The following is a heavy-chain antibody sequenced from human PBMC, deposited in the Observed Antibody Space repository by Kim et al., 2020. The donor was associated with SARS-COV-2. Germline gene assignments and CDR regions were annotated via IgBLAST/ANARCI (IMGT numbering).Heavy chain of an antibody. D-gene: IGHD1-26*01. CDR1: GFTFSSYS. J-gene: IGHJ4*02. V-gene: IGHV3-21*04. Sequence: GGSLRLSCAASGFTFSSYSMNWVRQAPGKGLEWVSSISSSSSYIYYADSVKGRFTISRDNAKNSLYLQMNSLRAEDTAVYYCARVVMGAIHGGFDYWGQGTLVTVSS. CDR3: ARVVMGAIHGGFDY. CDR2: ISSSSSYI.